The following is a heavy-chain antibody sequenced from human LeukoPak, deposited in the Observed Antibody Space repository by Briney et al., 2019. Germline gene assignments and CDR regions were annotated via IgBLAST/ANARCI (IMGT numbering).Heavy chain of an antibody. D-gene: IGHD5-18*01. CDR1: GGSISSYY. V-gene: IGHV4-59*01. CDR2: IYYSGLT. CDR3: GANAGGHREAPFHY. J-gene: IGHJ4*02. Sequence: SETLSLTCTVSGGSISSYYWYWVRQPPGKGLECIGHIYYSGLTNYNPSLKSRVTISIDKSKKQFSLMLTSVTAADTAVYYCGANAGGHREAPFHYCDQGTLVTVSS.